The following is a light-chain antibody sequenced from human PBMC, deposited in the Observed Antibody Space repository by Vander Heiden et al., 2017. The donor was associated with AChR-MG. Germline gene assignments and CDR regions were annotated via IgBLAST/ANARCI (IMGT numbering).Light chain of an antibody. J-gene: IGKJ2*01. V-gene: IGKV3-15*01. CDR1: QSVSTM. CDR2: GAT. CDR3: QQNNSWPYT. Sequence: PSMVAVSPGKVTTLSCGAHQSVSTMFGWYQHKPNPAPRLLNYGATTETTGIPAWFGSSGSGKEFTLTISSLRYEDVAVYCYQQNNSWPYTFAQGTKLEI.